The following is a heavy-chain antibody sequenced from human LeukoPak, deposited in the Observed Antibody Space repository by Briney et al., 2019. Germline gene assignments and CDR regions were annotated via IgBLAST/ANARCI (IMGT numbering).Heavy chain of an antibody. V-gene: IGHV1-46*01. J-gene: IGHJ4*02. Sequence: ASVKVSCKASGYSFTSHYMHWVRQAPGQGLEWLGLINPSGSSTLYAQKFQGRVTMTRDMSTTTDYMEVSSLKSEDTAVYYCARDQVGASLDYWGQGTLVTVSS. CDR2: INPSGSST. CDR3: ARDQVGASLDY. D-gene: IGHD1-26*01. CDR1: GYSFTSHY.